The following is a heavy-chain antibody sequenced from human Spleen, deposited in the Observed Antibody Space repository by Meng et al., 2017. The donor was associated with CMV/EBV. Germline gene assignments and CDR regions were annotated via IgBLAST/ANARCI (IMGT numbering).Heavy chain of an antibody. D-gene: IGHD1-26*01. CDR3: ARAHEGVGATVDTPAHTGADY. CDR1: GFTFSGSA. J-gene: IGHJ4*02. V-gene: IGHV3-73*01. CDR2: IKSKTNTYAT. Sequence: GESLKISCAASGFTFSGSAMYWVRQASGKGLEWVGHIKSKTNTYATAYAASVKGRFTISRDDFKNTAYLQMNSLRAEDTAVYYCARAHEGVGATVDTPAHTGADYWGQGTLVTVSS.